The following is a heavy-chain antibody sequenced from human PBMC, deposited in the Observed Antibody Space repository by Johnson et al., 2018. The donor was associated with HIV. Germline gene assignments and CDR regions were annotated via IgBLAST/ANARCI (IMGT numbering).Heavy chain of an antibody. D-gene: IGHD7-27*01. Sequence: EVQLVESGGGVVQPGRSLRLSCAASGFTFSSYAMSWVRQAPGKGLEWVSAISGSGGSTYYADSVKGRFTISRDNAKNSLYLQMNSLRAEDTAVYYCARDKANWGPSRDVGAFDIWGQGTMVTVSS. CDR2: ISGSGGST. V-gene: IGHV3-23*04. CDR3: ARDKANWGPSRDVGAFDI. CDR1: GFTFSSYA. J-gene: IGHJ3*02.